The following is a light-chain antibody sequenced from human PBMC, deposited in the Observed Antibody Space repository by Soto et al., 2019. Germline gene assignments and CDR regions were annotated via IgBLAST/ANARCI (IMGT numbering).Light chain of an antibody. CDR2: LGS. V-gene: IGKV2-28*01. J-gene: IGKJ2*01. Sequence: DIVMTQSPLSLPVSPGEPASISCRSSQSLLHTNGNNYLAWYLQKPGQSPQLLIYLGSNRASGVPDRFSGSGSGTDFTLKISRVEAEDVGVYFCMQALQTSYTFGQGTRLEIK. CDR1: QSLLHTNGNNY. CDR3: MQALQTSYT.